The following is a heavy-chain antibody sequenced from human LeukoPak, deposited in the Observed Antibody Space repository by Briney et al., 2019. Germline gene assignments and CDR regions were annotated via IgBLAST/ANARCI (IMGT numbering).Heavy chain of an antibody. J-gene: IGHJ4*02. CDR1: GFTFSDYY. D-gene: IGHD2-2*01. CDR2: ISSSGSTI. V-gene: IGHV3-11*01. CDR3: ARVPLGYCSSTSCYAGLSDY. Sequence: PGGSLRLSCAASGFTFSDYYMSWIRQAPGKGLEWVSYISSSGSTIYYADSVKGRSTISRDNAKNSLYLQMNSLRAEDTAVYYCARVPLGYCSSTSCYAGLSDYWGQGTLVTVSS.